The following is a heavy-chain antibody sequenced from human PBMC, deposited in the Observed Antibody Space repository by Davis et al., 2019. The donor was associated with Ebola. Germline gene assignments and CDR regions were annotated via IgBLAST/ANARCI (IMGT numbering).Heavy chain of an antibody. J-gene: IGHJ4*02. CDR3: TTTTVLTDY. V-gene: IGHV3-33*01. CDR2: IWYDGSNK. Sequence: GESLKISCAASGFTFSSYGMHWVRQAPGKGLEWVAVIWYDGSNKYYADSVKGRFTISRDNSKNTLYLQMNSLKTEDTAVYYCTTTTVLTDYWGQGTLVTVSS. D-gene: IGHD1-1*01. CDR1: GFTFSSYG.